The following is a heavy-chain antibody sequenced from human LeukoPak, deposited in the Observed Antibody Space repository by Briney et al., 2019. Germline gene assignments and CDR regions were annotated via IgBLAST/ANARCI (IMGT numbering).Heavy chain of an antibody. CDR1: GFTFSSYA. CDR2: ISGSGDST. D-gene: IGHD2-21*01. CDR3: AKDDHCGGECY. J-gene: IGHJ4*02. Sequence: GGSLRLSCAASGFTFSSYAMSWVRQAPGKGLVWVSVISGSGDSTYYGDSVKGRFTISRDNSKNTLYLQMDSLRVDDTAVYYCAKDDHCGGECYWGQGTLVTVSS. V-gene: IGHV3-23*01.